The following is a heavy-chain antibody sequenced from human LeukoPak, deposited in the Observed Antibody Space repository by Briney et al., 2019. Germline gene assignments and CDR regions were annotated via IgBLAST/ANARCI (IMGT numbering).Heavy chain of an antibody. CDR3: ATSRSGYSYADY. Sequence: PSETLSLTCTVSGGPISSYYWSWIRQPPGKGLEWIGYSYYTGSTNYNPSLKSRATISVDTSKNQFSLNLRSVTAADTAMYYCATSRSGYSYADYWGQGTLVTVSS. CDR1: GGPISSYY. V-gene: IGHV4-59*08. D-gene: IGHD5-18*01. J-gene: IGHJ4*02. CDR2: SYYTGST.